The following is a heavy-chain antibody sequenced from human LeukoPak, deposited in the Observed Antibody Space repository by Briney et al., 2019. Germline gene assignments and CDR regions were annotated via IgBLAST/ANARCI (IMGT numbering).Heavy chain of an antibody. Sequence: GASVKVSCKTSGYTFTDYYLHWVRQAPGQGLEWMGWIKSNSGGIHYSQKFQDRVSTTRDTSINTVYMELSSLTSGDTAIHYCAREPRINMSPDAFDFWGQGTLVTVFS. CDR3: AREPRINMSPDAFDF. V-gene: IGHV1-2*02. CDR2: IKSNSGGI. J-gene: IGHJ3*01. CDR1: GYTFTDYY. D-gene: IGHD3-10*02.